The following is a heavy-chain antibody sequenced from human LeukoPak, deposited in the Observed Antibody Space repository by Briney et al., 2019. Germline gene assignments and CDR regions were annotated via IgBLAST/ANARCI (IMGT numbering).Heavy chain of an antibody. CDR3: ARDRTTSCYKYYYYYGMDV. CDR2: INSDGSST. Sequence: PGGSLRLSCAASGFTFSSYWMHWVRQAPGKGLVWVSRINSDGSSTSYADSVKGRFTISRGNAKNTLYLQMNSLRAEDTAVYYCARDRTTSCYKYYYYYGMDVWGQGTTGTGSS. J-gene: IGHJ6*02. D-gene: IGHD2-2*02. V-gene: IGHV3-74*01. CDR1: GFTFSSYW.